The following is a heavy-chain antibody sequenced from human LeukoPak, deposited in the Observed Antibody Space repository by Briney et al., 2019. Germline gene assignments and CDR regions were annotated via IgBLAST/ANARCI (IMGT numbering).Heavy chain of an antibody. Sequence: SQSLSLACSLSARSISSGGHSSSWIRHPPGKGLEWIGYIYRSGSTYYNLSLKSRVTISVDRSKNKFTLKLSSVTAADTASYCCARVRLDYGIPRAFDIWGEGTKVTVSS. CDR2: IYRSGST. CDR3: ARVRLDYGIPRAFDI. J-gene: IGHJ3*02. CDR1: ARSISSGGHS. D-gene: IGHD4-17*01. V-gene: IGHV4-30-2*01.